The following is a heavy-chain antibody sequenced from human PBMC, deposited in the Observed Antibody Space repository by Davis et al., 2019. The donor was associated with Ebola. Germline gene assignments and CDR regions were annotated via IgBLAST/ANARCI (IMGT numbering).Heavy chain of an antibody. CDR2: ISSNGGST. J-gene: IGHJ6*02. D-gene: IGHD3-10*01. Sequence: GGSLRLSCSASGFTFSSYAMHWVRQAPGQGLEYVSAISSNGGSTYYADSVKGRFTISRDNSKNTLYLQMSSLRAEDTAVYYCVKGQYYYGSGSYYNRFYYYYGMDVWGQGTTVTVSS. V-gene: IGHV3-64D*08. CDR3: VKGQYYYGSGSYYNRFYYYYGMDV. CDR1: GFTFSSYA.